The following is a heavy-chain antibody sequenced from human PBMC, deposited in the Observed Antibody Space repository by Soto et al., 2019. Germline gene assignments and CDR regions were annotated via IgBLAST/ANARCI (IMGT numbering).Heavy chain of an antibody. J-gene: IGHJ4*02. V-gene: IGHV6-1*01. D-gene: IGHD6-6*01. CDR3: ARVGSSIAARRMFSFDY. CDR1: GDSVSSNSAA. CDR2: TYYRSKWYN. Sequence: SQTLSLTCAISGDSVSSNSAAWNWIRPSPSRGLEWLGRTYYRSKWYNDYAVSVKSRITINPDTSKNQFSLQLNSVTPEDTAVYYCARVGSSIAARRMFSFDYWGQGTLVTVSS.